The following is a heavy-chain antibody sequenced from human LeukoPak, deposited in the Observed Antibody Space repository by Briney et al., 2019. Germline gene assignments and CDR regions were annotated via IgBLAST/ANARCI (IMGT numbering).Heavy chain of an antibody. CDR3: ARVYYDSSPYRWFDP. CDR2: ISYSGST. V-gene: IGHV4-59*01. CDR1: GGSISRYY. D-gene: IGHD3-22*01. J-gene: IGHJ5*02. Sequence: SETLSLTCTVSGGSISRYYWSWIRQPPGKGLEWIGYISYSGSTNYNPSLKSRVTISVDTSKNQFSLKLSSVTAADTAVYYCARVYYDSSPYRWFDPWGQGTSATVSS.